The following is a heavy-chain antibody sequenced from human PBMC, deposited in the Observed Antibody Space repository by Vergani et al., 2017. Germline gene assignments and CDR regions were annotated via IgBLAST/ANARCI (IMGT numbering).Heavy chain of an antibody. CDR3: ARDHRDYNNYPGTFDI. J-gene: IGHJ3*02. Sequence: QVQSVESGGGVVQPGRSLRLSCAASGFTFNQYGMHWVRQAPGKGLEWVAVTWYDGNNKQYADSVKGRFTISRDNSKSTMYLQMNSLRDEDTGVYYCARDHRDYNNYPGTFDIWGQGSMVTVSS. CDR1: GFTFNQYG. V-gene: IGHV3-33*01. CDR2: TWYDGNNK. D-gene: IGHD5-24*01.